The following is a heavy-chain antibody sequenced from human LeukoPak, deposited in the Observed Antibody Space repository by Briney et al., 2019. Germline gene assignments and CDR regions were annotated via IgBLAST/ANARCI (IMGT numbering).Heavy chain of an antibody. CDR3: ARDMGMTTVTQRDY. Sequence: SVKVSCKASGFTFTSSALQWVRQARGQRLEWIGWIVVGSGNTSYAQKFQGRVTMTRDMSTSTVYMELSSLRSEDTAVYYCARDMGMTTVTQRDYWGQGTLVTVSS. D-gene: IGHD4-17*01. CDR2: IVVGSGNT. V-gene: IGHV1-58*01. CDR1: GFTFTSSA. J-gene: IGHJ4*02.